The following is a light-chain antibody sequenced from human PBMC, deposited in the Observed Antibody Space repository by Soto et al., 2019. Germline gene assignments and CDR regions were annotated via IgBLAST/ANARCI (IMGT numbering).Light chain of an antibody. CDR2: GVD. V-gene: IGLV2-8*01. CDR1: SSDVGGYNH. J-gene: IGLJ2*01. Sequence: QSALTQPPSASGSPGQSVTISCTGTSSDVGGYNHVSWYQQHPGKAPRLMIYGVDKRPSGVPGRFSGSKSGNTASLTVAGLQAEDEADYYCSSYAGNTNVVFGGGTKVTVL. CDR3: SSYAGNTNVV.